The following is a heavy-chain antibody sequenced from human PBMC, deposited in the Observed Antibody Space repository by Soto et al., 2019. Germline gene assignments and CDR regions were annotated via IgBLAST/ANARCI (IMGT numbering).Heavy chain of an antibody. CDR3: ARGEGSYGVKNYYYGMDV. CDR2: ISYDGSNK. V-gene: IGHV3-30-3*01. D-gene: IGHD4-17*01. CDR1: GFTFSSYA. Sequence: GGSLRLSCAASGFTFSSYAMHWVRQAPGKGLEWVAVISYDGSNKYYADSVKGRFTISRDNSKNTLYLQMNSLRAEDTAVYYCARGEGSYGVKNYYYGMDVWGQGTTVTVSS. J-gene: IGHJ6*02.